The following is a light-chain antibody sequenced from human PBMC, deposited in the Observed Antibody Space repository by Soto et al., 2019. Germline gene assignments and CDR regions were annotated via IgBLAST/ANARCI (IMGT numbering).Light chain of an antibody. J-gene: IGKJ1*01. CDR3: QQYNNWPPRT. CDR1: QSISTW. Sequence: LQMTQSPSTLSASVGDRIPLTCRASQSISTWLAWYQQKSGKAPNLLIYDASTLESGVPSRFSGSGSGTEFTLTISSLQSEDFAVYYCQQYNNWPPRTFGQGTKVDIK. CDR2: DAS. V-gene: IGKV1-5*01.